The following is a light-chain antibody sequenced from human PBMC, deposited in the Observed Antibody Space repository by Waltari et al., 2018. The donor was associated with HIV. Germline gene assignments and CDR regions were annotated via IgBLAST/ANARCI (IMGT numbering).Light chain of an antibody. CDR3: QSADSSGSPYVV. V-gene: IGLV3-25*03. CDR1: ALPKQY. CDR2: KDS. J-gene: IGLJ2*01. Sequence: SYELTQPTSVSVSPGQTARITCSGDALPKQYTYWYQQKPGQAPVLVIYKDSERPSGIPERFSGSNSGTTVTLTISGGQAEDEADYYCQSADSSGSPYVVFGGGTKLTVL.